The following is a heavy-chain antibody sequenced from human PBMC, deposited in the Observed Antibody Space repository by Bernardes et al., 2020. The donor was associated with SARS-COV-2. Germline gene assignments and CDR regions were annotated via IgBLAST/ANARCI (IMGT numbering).Heavy chain of an antibody. J-gene: IGHJ5*01. CDR3: TRGRVADTPLTQVYRRFDV. CDR1: GITFSNYC. V-gene: IGHV3-74*01. Sequence: GGSLRLSCEASGITFSNYCMHWVRQTPGKGLVWVSRIHSGGSTTTYTDSVKGRFTVSTDNAKNTLYLQMNSLRDKDTAIYYCTRGRVADTPLTQVYRRFDVWGQGTLVTVSS. CDR2: IHSGGSTT. D-gene: IGHD2-8*01.